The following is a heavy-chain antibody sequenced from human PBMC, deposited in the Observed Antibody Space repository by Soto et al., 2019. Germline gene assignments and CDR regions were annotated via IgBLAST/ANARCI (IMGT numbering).Heavy chain of an antibody. CDR1: GYTFTSYA. D-gene: IGHD3-22*01. J-gene: IGHJ6*02. CDR2: INANSGGT. Sequence: ASVKVSCKASGYTFTSYAMHWVRQAPGQRLEWMGWINANSGGTNYAQKFQGWVTMTRDTSISAAYMELSRLRSDDTAVYYCARDTQYYYDSSGSHAPYYYGLDVWGQGTTVTVSS. V-gene: IGHV1-2*04. CDR3: ARDTQYYYDSSGSHAPYYYGLDV.